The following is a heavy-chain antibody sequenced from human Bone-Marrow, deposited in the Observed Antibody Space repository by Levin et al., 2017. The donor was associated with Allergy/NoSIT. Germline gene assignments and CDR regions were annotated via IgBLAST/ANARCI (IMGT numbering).Heavy chain of an antibody. CDR3: ARVGFRTGNSSGYYLGY. D-gene: IGHD3-22*01. Sequence: GASVKVSCKASGYTLTGYYIHWVRQAPGQGLEWMGWINPNGGVTSYAQRFQGRVTMTRDTSISTVYMELTRLTSDDTAVYYCARVGFRTGNSSGYYLGYWGQGTLVTVSS. V-gene: IGHV1-2*02. CDR1: GYTLTGYY. CDR2: INPNGGVT. J-gene: IGHJ4*02.